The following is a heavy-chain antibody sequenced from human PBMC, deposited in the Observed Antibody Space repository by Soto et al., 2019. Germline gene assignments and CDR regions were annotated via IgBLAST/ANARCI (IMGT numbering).Heavy chain of an antibody. J-gene: IGHJ4*02. CDR1: GFTFDDYA. Sequence: GGSLRLSCAASGFTFDDYAMHWVRQAPGKGLEWVSGISWNSGSIGYADSVKGRFTISRDNAKNSLYLQMNSLRAEDTALYYCAKGGSWLAPFDYWGQGTQVTVSS. CDR3: AKGGSWLAPFDY. V-gene: IGHV3-9*01. CDR2: ISWNSGSI. D-gene: IGHD3-16*01.